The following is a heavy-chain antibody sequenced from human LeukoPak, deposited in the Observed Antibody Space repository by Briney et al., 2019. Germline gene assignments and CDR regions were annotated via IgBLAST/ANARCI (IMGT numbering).Heavy chain of an antibody. CDR3: ARRSGSSWDD. Sequence: SETLSLTCTVSGGSISSSSYYWGWIRQPPGKGLERIGSIYYSGSTYYNPSLKSRVTISVDTSKNQFSLKLSSVTAADTAVYYCARRSGSSWDDWGQGTLVTVSS. CDR2: IYYSGST. V-gene: IGHV4-39*01. J-gene: IGHJ4*02. CDR1: GGSISSSSYY. D-gene: IGHD6-13*01.